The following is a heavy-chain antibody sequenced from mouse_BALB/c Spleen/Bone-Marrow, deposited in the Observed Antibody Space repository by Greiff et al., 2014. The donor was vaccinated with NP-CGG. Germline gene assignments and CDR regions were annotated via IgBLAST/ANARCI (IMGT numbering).Heavy chain of an antibody. V-gene: IGHV14-3*02. D-gene: IGHD2-2*01. CDR1: GFNIKDTY. CDR3: ARYGYGWYFDV. Sequence: VQLKQSGAELVKPGASVKLSCTASGFNIKDTYMHWVKQRPEQGLEWIGRIDPANGNTKYDPKFQGKATITADTSSNTAYLHLRSLTEEDADVYCCARYGYGWYFDVWGAGTTVTVSS. J-gene: IGHJ1*01. CDR2: IDPANGNT.